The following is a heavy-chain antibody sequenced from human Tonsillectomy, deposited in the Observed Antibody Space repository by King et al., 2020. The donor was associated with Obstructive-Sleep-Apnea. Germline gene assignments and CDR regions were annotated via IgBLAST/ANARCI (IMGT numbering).Heavy chain of an antibody. CDR1: GFTFSSYS. CDR3: ARSTFGVVIKGSGDWFDP. J-gene: IGHJ5*02. V-gene: IGHV3-48*04. Sequence: VQLVESGGGLVQPGGSLRLSCAASGFTFSSYSMNWVRQAPGKGLEWVSYISSSSSTIYYADSVKGRFTISGDNAKNSLYLQMNSLRAEDTAVYYCARSTFGVVIKGSGDWFDPWGQGTLVTVSS. CDR2: ISSSSSTI. D-gene: IGHD3-3*01.